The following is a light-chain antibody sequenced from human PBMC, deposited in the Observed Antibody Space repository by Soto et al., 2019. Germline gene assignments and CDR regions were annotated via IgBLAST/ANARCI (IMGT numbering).Light chain of an antibody. Sequence: QSVLTQPPSVSGAPGQRVTISCTGGSSNIGAGYDVHWYQQLPGTAPKLLIYGNSNRPSGVPDRFSGSKSGTSASLAITGLQAEDEADYYCQSYDSSLSGAYVFGTGTKLTVL. CDR3: QSYDSSLSGAYV. CDR1: SSNIGAGYD. V-gene: IGLV1-40*01. J-gene: IGLJ1*01. CDR2: GNS.